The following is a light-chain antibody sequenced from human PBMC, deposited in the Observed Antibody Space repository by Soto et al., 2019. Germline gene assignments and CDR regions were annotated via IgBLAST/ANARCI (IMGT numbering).Light chain of an antibody. Sequence: ENVLTQSPGTLSLSPGERATLSCRASQSVSTPYLAWYQQKPGQAPRLLIYITSTRASGIPDRFSGSGSGTDFTLTISRLEPEDFAVYYCQQYGSSLWTFGKGTKVEIK. CDR1: QSVSTPY. CDR3: QQYGSSLWT. J-gene: IGKJ1*01. V-gene: IGKV3-20*01. CDR2: ITS.